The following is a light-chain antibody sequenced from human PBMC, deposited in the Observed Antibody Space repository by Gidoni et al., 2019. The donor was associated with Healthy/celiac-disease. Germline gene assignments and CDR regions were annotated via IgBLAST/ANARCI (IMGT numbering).Light chain of an antibody. V-gene: IGKV2-28*01. Sequence: DIVMTQYPTSLPVTPGEPASNSCRSSQSLLHSNGYNYLDWYLQKPEQSPQLLIYLGSNRASGVAVRFSGSGSGTDFTLKISRVEAEDVGVYYCMQALQTPDTFGQGTKLEIK. CDR3: MQALQTPDT. J-gene: IGKJ2*01. CDR1: QSLLHSNGYNY. CDR2: LGS.